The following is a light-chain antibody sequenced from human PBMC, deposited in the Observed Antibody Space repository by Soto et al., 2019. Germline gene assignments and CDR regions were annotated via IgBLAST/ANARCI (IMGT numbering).Light chain of an antibody. Sequence: QSVLTQPASVSGTPGQSITIPCSGRNRDVGIYDFVSWYQHHPGRAPKLIVSEVSHRPSGVSHRFSGSKSGNTASLTISGLQSEDEADYYCISYTSDDVRYVFGTGTKVTVL. CDR3: ISYTSDDVRYV. J-gene: IGLJ1*01. CDR2: EVS. V-gene: IGLV2-14*01. CDR1: NRDVGIYDF.